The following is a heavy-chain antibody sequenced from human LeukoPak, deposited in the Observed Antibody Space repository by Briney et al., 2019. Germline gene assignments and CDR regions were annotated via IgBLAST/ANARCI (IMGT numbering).Heavy chain of an antibody. CDR3: TTDLGITMIRGVIVY. Sequence: GGSLRLSCAASGFTFTNAWMSWVRQAPGKGLEWVGRIKGKGDDETTDYGAPVKGRFTMSRDDSRATLYLQMNSLKAEDTAVYYCTTDLGITMIRGVIVYWGQGALVTVSS. CDR1: GFTFTNAW. J-gene: IGHJ4*02. V-gene: IGHV3-15*01. CDR2: IKGKGDDETT. D-gene: IGHD3-10*01.